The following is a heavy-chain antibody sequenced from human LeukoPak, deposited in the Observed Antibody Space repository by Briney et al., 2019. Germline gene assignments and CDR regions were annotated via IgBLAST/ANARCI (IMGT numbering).Heavy chain of an antibody. CDR2: ISYDGSNK. J-gene: IGHJ4*02. D-gene: IGHD6-19*01. Sequence: PGRSLRLSCAASGFTFSSYAMHWVRQAPGKGLEWVAVISYDGSNKYYADSVKGRFTISRDNPKNTLYLQMNSLRAEDTAVYYCASPIAVAGTLDYWGQGTLVTVSS. V-gene: IGHV3-30*04. CDR1: GFTFSSYA. CDR3: ASPIAVAGTLDY.